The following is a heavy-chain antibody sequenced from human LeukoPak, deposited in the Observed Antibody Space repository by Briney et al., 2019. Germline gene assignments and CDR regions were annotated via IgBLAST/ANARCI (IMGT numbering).Heavy chain of an antibody. D-gene: IGHD6-6*01. J-gene: IGHJ4*02. CDR1: GFTFSTYS. V-gene: IGHV3-48*01. CDR3: AREDGSPYYFDY. CDR2: ISSSSRTI. Sequence: GGSLRLSCAASGFTFSTYSMNWVRQAPGKGLEWVSYISSSSRTIYYADSVKGRFTISRDNAKNSLYLQVNSLRAEDTAVYYCAREDGSPYYFDYWGQGTLVTVAS.